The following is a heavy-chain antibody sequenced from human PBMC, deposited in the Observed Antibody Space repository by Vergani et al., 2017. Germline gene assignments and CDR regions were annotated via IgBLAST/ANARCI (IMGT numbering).Heavy chain of an antibody. D-gene: IGHD6-13*01. CDR1: GFTFSSYS. CDR2: ISSSSSTI. CDR3: ARASIAAAGTYYYYGMDV. V-gene: IGHV3-48*01. J-gene: IGHJ6*02. Sequence: EVQLVESGGGLVQPGGSLRLSCAASGFTFSSYSMNWVRQAPGKGLEWVSYISSSSSTIDYADSVKGRFTISRDNAKNSLYLQMNSLRAEDTAVYYCARASIAAAGTYYYYGMDVWGQGTTVTVSS.